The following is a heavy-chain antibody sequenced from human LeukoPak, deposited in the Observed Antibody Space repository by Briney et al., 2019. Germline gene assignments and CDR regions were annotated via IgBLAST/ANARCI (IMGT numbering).Heavy chain of an antibody. Sequence: SETLSLTCAVSGYSMSSGYYWGWIRQPPGKGLEWIGSIYHSGSTYYNPSLKSRVTISVDTSKNQFSLRLSSVTAADTAVYYCARGDTSTWFSWGQGTLVTVSS. CDR3: ARGDTSTWFS. D-gene: IGHD6-13*01. CDR2: IYHSGST. CDR1: GYSMSSGYY. J-gene: IGHJ5*02. V-gene: IGHV4-38-2*01.